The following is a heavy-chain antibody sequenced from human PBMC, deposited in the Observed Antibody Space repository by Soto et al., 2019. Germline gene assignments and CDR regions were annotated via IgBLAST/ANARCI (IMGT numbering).Heavy chain of an antibody. CDR1: RDTFSTYY. CDR2: INPRGGST. CDR3: ARIAAAGFDY. D-gene: IGHD6-13*01. J-gene: IGHJ4*02. V-gene: IGHV1-46*04. Sequence: QVQLVQSGAEVKKPGASVKVSCKASRDTFSTYYIHWVRQAPGQGPEWMGIINPRGGSTSYEQRLQGRITMTSDTSTSTVYMELSGLRSEDTAVYYCARIAAAGFDYWGQGTLVIVSS.